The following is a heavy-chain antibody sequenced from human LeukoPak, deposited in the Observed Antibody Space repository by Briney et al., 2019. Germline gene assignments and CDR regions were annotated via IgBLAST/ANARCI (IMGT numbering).Heavy chain of an antibody. CDR1: GGSISSSTYY. CDR3: ASLSSTTTVSRVDY. CDR2: IYYSGIT. V-gene: IGHV4-39*07. J-gene: IGHJ4*02. Sequence: PSETLSLTCTVSGGSISSSTYYWGWIRQPPGKGLEWIGSIYYSGITSYNPSLKSRVTISVDTSKNQFSLKLSSVTAADTAVYYCASLSSTTTVSRVDYWGQGTLVTVSS. D-gene: IGHD4-17*01.